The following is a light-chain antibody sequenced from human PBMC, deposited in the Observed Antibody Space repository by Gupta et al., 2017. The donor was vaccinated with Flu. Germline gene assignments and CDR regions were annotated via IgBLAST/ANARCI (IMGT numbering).Light chain of an antibody. CDR3: QQRFNWPT. CDR1: QSVASY. CDR2: DAS. Sequence: EIVLTQSPATLSLSPGERATLSCRASQSVASYLAWYQQKPGQAPRLLIYDASNRATGIPARFSGSGSGTDFSLTISSLQPEGFAVYYCQQRFNWPTFGQGTKLEI. V-gene: IGKV3-11*01. J-gene: IGKJ2*01.